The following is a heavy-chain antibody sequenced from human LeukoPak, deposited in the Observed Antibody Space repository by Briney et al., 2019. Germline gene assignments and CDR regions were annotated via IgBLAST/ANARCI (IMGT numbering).Heavy chain of an antibody. CDR3: ARSSYSSSSSV. D-gene: IGHD6-6*01. CDR2: ISSSSSYI. Sequence: GGSLRLSCAASGFTFSSYSMNRVRQAPGKGLEWVSSISSSSSYIYYADSVKGRFTISRDNAKNSLYLQMNSLRAEDTAVCYCARSSYSSSSSVWGQGTMVTVSS. V-gene: IGHV3-21*04. J-gene: IGHJ3*01. CDR1: GFTFSSYS.